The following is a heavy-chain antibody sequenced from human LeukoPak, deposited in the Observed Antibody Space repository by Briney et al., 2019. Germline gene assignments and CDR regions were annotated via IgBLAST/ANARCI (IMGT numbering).Heavy chain of an antibody. D-gene: IGHD6-13*01. CDR1: GDRVSSNSAT. Sequence: SQTLPVARDISGDRVSSNSATWNCIRQSPSRGLEWLGRTYYRSKWYNDYAVSVNRRITISPDTSKNQFSPHLNSVTPDDTAVYFCARVTAAGTGRDYFDFWSHGNLVSVSS. V-gene: IGHV6-1*01. J-gene: IGHJ4*01. CDR2: TYYRSKWYN. CDR3: ARVTAAGTGRDYFDF.